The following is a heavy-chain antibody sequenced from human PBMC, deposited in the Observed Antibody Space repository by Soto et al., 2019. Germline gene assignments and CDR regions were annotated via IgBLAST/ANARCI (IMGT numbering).Heavy chain of an antibody. CDR3: ARHSHPRAAVGATSPLDP. CDR2: HYSGGST. D-gene: IGHD1-26*01. CDR1: GFSVSSNY. Sequence: GGSLRLSCAISGFSVSSNYLSWVRQAPGKGLEWVSVHYSGGSTYYADSVQGRFTISRDKSNNTLYLQMRRVRAEDTAVYFCARHSHPRAAVGATSPLDPWGQGTQVTVSS. J-gene: IGHJ5*02. V-gene: IGHV3-53*01.